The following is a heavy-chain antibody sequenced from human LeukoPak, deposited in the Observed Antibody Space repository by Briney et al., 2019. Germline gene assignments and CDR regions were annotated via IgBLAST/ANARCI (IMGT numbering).Heavy chain of an antibody. V-gene: IGHV4-61*01. J-gene: IGHJ6*02. Sequence: SETLSLTCTVSGGSISSSSYYWSWIRQPPGKGLEWIGYIYYSGSTNYNPSLKSRVTISVDTSKNQFSLKLSSVTAADTAVYYCARGGDYVYYYYGMDVWGQGTTVTVSS. CDR3: ARGGDYVYYYYGMDV. CDR2: IYYSGST. D-gene: IGHD4-17*01. CDR1: GGSISSSSYY.